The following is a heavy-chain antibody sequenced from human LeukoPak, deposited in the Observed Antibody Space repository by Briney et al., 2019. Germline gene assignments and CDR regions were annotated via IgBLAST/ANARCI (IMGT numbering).Heavy chain of an antibody. V-gene: IGHV3-7*04. CDR3: ARDPGPGDY. CDR2: INQDGSEK. CDR1: GFTFSSYW. J-gene: IGHJ4*01. Sequence: GGSLRLSCAASGFTFSSYWMSWVRQAPGKGLEWVANINQDGSEKYYVGSVKGRFTISRDNAKISLYLRMNSLRAEDTAVYYCARDPGPGDYWGHGTLVTVSS. D-gene: IGHD1-1*01.